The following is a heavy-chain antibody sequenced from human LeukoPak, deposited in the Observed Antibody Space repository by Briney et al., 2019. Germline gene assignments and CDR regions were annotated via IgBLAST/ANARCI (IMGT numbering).Heavy chain of an antibody. CDR2: IITIMGRA. V-gene: IGHV1-69*10. D-gene: IGHD2-2*01. J-gene: IGHJ6*02. CDR1: GGTFRSYA. Sequence: SVKVSCKASGGTFRSYAMSWVRQARGRGLEWMGGIITIMGRANYAEKFQGRVTSTPYKSTSTPYMEQSSLRTEYTTVYYCARGNSVVVPSASYYYGIDGLGQGATVTDPS. CDR3: ARGNSVVVPSASYYYGIDG.